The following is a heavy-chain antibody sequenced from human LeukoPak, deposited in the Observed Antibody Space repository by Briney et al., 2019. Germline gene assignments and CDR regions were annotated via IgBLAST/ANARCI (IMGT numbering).Heavy chain of an antibody. CDR1: GDSVSSNSAA. CDR3: ARGDSSGWPYFDY. Sequence: SQTLSLTCTISGDSVSSNSAAWNWIRQSPSRGLEWLGRTYYRSKWYNDYAVSVKSRITINPDTFKNQSSLQLNSVSPEDTAVYYCARGDSSGWPYFDYWGQGTLVTVSS. D-gene: IGHD6-19*01. CDR2: TYYRSKWYN. J-gene: IGHJ4*02. V-gene: IGHV6-1*01.